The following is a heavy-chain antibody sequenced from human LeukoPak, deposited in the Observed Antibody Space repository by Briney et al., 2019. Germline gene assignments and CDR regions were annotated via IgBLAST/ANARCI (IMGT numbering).Heavy chain of an antibody. CDR2: ISGSGGST. D-gene: IGHD3-16*01. J-gene: IGHJ4*02. CDR3: ARDSGRGTHFDY. Sequence: PGGSLRLSCAASGFTFSSYAMSWVRQAPGKGLEWVSAISGSGGSTYYADSVKGRFTISRDNAENSLYLQMNSLRDEDTAVYYCARDSGRGTHFDYWGQGTLVAVSS. CDR1: GFTFSSYA. V-gene: IGHV3-23*01.